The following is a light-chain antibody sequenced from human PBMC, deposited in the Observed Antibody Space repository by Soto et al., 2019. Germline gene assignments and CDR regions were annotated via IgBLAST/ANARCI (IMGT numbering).Light chain of an antibody. CDR2: SNN. J-gene: IGLJ1*01. V-gene: IGLV1-44*01. CDR3: AAWDDSLNGP. Sequence: QSVLTQPPXXXXXXGQRVTISCSGSSSNIGSNTVNWYQQLPGTAPKLLIYSNNQRPSGVPDRFSGSKSGTSASLAISGLQSEDEADYYCAAWDDSLNGPFGTGTKLTVL. CDR1: SSNIGSNT.